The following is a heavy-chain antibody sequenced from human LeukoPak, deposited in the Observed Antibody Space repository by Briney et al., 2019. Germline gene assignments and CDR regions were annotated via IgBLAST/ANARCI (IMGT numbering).Heavy chain of an antibody. J-gene: IGHJ4*02. V-gene: IGHV3-30*02. CDR1: GFTFSSYA. CDR2: IAHVGSNK. CDR3: AKDGSWSCTD. Sequence: PVGSLRLSCAASGFTFSSYAMHWVREGPGKGLEWVAYIAHVGSNKYYADSVKGRFTISRDNSKRTLYLQMNNLRADDTAVYYCAKDGSWSCTDWGQGALVTVPS. D-gene: IGHD2-8*02.